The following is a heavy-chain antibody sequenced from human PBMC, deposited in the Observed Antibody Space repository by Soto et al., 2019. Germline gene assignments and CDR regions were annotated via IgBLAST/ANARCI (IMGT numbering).Heavy chain of an antibody. V-gene: IGHV4-61*10. D-gene: IGHD1-1*01. J-gene: IGHJ6*02. Sequence: GSMALTSAVSRDSVSSSDFYGTWIRQPAGKPLEWIGYVYSTGTTNYSPSLKSRVDMSVDTSENQFSLKVRAVTAADAAVYFCARVSKLVAPKDGTSAYFYAMDVCGPRTTVTVFS. CDR2: VYSTGTT. CDR1: RDSVSSSDFY. CDR3: ARVSKLVAPKDGTSAYFYAMDV.